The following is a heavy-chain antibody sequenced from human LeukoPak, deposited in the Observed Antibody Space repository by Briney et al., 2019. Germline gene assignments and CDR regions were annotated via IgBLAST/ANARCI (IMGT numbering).Heavy chain of an antibody. D-gene: IGHD3-10*01. J-gene: IGHJ4*02. CDR1: GGSFSGYY. Sequence: SETLSLTCAVYGGSFSGYYWGWIRQPPGKGLEWIGEINHSGSTNYNPSLKSRVTISVDTSKNQFSLKLSSVTAADTAVYYCASEGRSGSYSDWGQGTLVTVSS. CDR2: INHSGST. V-gene: IGHV4-34*01. CDR3: ASEGRSGSYSD.